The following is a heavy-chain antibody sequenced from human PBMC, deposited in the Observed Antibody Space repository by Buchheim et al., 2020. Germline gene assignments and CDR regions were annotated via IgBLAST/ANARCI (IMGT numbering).Heavy chain of an antibody. D-gene: IGHD1-1*01. V-gene: IGHV3-33*03. CDR2: IWHDGSNK. J-gene: IGHJ4*02. Sequence: QVQLVESGGGVVQPGRSLRLSCAASGFTISSYGMHWVRQAPGKGLEWVAIIWHDGSNKYYADSVKGRFTISKDNYKNTLYLQMDSLSAEDTAVYYCATWRGGWNACDYWGQGTL. CDR3: ATWRGGWNACDY. CDR1: GFTISSYG.